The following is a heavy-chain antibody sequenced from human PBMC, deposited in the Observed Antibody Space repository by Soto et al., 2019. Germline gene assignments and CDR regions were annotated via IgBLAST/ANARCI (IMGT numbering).Heavy chain of an antibody. CDR1: GYTFTSYV. J-gene: IGHJ6*02. CDR3: ARVVATVAGPYGMDV. D-gene: IGHD6-19*01. Sequence: ASVKLYCNASGYTFTSYVISWVRQAPAQGFEWMGWISAYNGNTNFAQKLQGRVTMTTDTSTSTAYMELRSLRSDDTAVYYCARVVATVAGPYGMDVWGQGTTVTVSS. V-gene: IGHV1-18*01. CDR2: ISAYNGNT.